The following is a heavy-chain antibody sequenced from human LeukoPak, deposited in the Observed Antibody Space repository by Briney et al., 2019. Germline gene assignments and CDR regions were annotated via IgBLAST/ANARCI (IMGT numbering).Heavy chain of an antibody. Sequence: GGSLRLSCAASGFIFSDYSMNWVRRAPGRGLEWVSYISSSSSTIYYADSVKGRFTISRDSARSSLYLQMSSLRAEDTAVYYCAKGKYTYVSAFDYWGQGALVTVSS. CDR2: ISSSSSTI. V-gene: IGHV3-48*01. J-gene: IGHJ4*02. CDR3: AKGKYTYVSAFDY. CDR1: GFIFSDYS. D-gene: IGHD5-18*01.